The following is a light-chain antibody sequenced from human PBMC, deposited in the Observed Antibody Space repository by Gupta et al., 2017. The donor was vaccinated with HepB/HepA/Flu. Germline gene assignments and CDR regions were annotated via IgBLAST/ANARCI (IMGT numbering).Light chain of an antibody. Sequence: QTAVTQEPSLTVSPGGTVTLTCTSSTGAVTSGYYANWFQQKPGQAHRALIYSTSNTTAWTPARFSGSPLGGKAALTLSGVQTEDEDEYYCLLDYGDVQIFGGGTKLTVL. J-gene: IGLJ2*01. CDR2: STS. CDR1: TGAVTSGYY. V-gene: IGLV7-43*01. CDR3: LLDYGDVQI.